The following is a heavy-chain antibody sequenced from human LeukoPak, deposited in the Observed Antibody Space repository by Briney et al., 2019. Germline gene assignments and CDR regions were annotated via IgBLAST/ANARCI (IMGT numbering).Heavy chain of an antibody. CDR3: ARDGTSIVGSLDY. J-gene: IGHJ4*02. V-gene: IGHV3-66*01. CDR2: IYSGGST. Sequence: GGSLRLSCADSGFTVSSNYMRWVRQAPGKGLEWVSVIYSGGSTHYADSVKGRFTISRDNAKNSLYLQMNSLRAEDTAVYYCARDGTSIVGSLDYWGQGTLVTVSS. D-gene: IGHD1-26*01. CDR1: GFTVSSNY.